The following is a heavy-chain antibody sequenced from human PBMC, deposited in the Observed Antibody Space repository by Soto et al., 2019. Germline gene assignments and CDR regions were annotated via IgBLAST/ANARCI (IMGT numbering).Heavy chain of an antibody. CDR1: GGSISSSSYY. V-gene: IGHV4-39*01. CDR3: ARPQFSGTYHDTFNI. D-gene: IGHD1-26*01. CDR2: IFYSGST. J-gene: IGHJ3*02. Sequence: PSETLSLTCTVSGGSISSSSYYWGWIRQPPGKGLEWIGSIFYSGSTYYNPSLKSRVTISVDTSKNQFSLKLSSVTAADTAMYYCARPQFSGTYHDTFNIWGQGTMVTVSS.